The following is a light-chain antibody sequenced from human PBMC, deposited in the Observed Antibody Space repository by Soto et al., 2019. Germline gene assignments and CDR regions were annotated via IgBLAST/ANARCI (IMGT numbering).Light chain of an antibody. CDR2: DAS. Sequence: EIVLTQSPATLSLSPGERATLSCRASQSIGLAIAWYQHKPGQAPRLLIFDASQRATGIPARFSGSGSGTDFTLTISSLEAEDFAVYYCQQRSNWPPITFGQGTRLEIK. CDR3: QQRSNWPPIT. CDR1: QSIGLA. J-gene: IGKJ5*01. V-gene: IGKV3-11*01.